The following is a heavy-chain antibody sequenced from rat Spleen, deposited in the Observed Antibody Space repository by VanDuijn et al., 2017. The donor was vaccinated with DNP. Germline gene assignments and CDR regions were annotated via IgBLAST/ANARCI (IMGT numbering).Heavy chain of an antibody. Sequence: EVQLVESGGDLVQPGRSLKLSCAASGFTFSDYNMAWVRQAPKKGLEWVASITFDGSSTYYRDSVKGRFTISRDSSKSTLSLQMDSLRSEDTATYFCAREITGMTLDYWGQGVMVTVSS. D-gene: IGHD1-7*01. CDR2: ITFDGSST. CDR3: AREITGMTLDY. CDR1: GFTFSDYN. J-gene: IGHJ2*01. V-gene: IGHV5-7*01.